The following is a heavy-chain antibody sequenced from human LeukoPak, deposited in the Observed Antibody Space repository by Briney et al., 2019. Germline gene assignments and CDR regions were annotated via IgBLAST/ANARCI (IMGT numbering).Heavy chain of an antibody. CDR2: IFYSGST. CDR3: AREQWAYRSYYASSGYHDY. CDR1: GGSISSSSYY. V-gene: IGHV4-39*07. Sequence: SQTLSLTCTVSGGSISSSSYYLCWIRPPPPKCLEWIGSIFYSGSTNYNPSLKSRVTISVDTSRNQFSLNLTSVTAADTAMYYCAREQWAYRSYYASSGYHDYWGQGTLVTVSS. D-gene: IGHD3-22*01. J-gene: IGHJ4*02.